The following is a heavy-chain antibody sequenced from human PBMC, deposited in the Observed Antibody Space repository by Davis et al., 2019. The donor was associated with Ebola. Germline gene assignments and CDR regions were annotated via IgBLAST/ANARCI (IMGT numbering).Heavy chain of an antibody. CDR2: FIPILGIA. CDR1: GGTFSNNI. CDR3: ARDVGMGVATAGGDY. Sequence: SVKVSCKASGGTFSNNIISWVRQAPGQGLEWMGRFIPILGIANYAQKFQGRVTITADKSTSTAYMELSSLRSEDTAVYYCARDVGMGVATAGGDYWGQGTLVTVSS. D-gene: IGHD5-12*01. J-gene: IGHJ4*02. V-gene: IGHV1-69*04.